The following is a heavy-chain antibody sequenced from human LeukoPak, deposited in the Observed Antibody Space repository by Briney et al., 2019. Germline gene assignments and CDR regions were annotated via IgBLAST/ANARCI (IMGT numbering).Heavy chain of an antibody. CDR1: GYWFTSYW. Sequence: GQSLKISCEGSGYWFTSYWIGWVRQMPGKGLEWMGVIYPGDSDTIYSPSFQGQVTISVDKSMRNAYLQWSSLKAADTAIYHCARHLRVGRIAPFDFWGQGTLVTVSS. V-gene: IGHV5-51*01. D-gene: IGHD1-26*01. CDR3: ARHLRVGRIAPFDF. J-gene: IGHJ4*02. CDR2: IYPGDSDT.